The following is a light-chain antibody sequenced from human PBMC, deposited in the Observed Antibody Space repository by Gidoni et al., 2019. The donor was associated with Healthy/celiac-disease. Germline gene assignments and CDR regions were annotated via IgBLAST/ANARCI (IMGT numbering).Light chain of an antibody. Sequence: LPGYSGDRVTITCRASQSISSWLAWYQQKPGKAPKLLIYDASSLESGVPSRFSGSGSGTEFTLTISSLQPDDFATYYCQQYNSYSYTFGQGTKLEIK. CDR1: QSISSW. CDR2: DAS. J-gene: IGKJ2*01. V-gene: IGKV1-5*01. CDR3: QQYNSYSYT.